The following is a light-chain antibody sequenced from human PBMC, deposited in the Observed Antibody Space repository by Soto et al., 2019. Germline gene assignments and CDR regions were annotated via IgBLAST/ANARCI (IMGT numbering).Light chain of an antibody. CDR1: QDISNY. Sequence: DIQMTQSPSSLSASVGDRVTITCQASQDISNYLNWYQQKPGKAPKLLIFDASNLQTGVPSRFSGSGSGTHFTFTISSLQPEDIATYYCQQYENLLITFGQGTRLEIK. J-gene: IGKJ5*01. CDR2: DAS. V-gene: IGKV1-33*01. CDR3: QQYENLLIT.